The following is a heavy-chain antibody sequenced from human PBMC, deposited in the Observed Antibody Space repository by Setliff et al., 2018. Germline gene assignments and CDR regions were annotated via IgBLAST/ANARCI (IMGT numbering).Heavy chain of an antibody. CDR3: ARDVCMVRNRYYYDSSGYYYYYYYMDV. D-gene: IGHD3-22*01. CDR2: INSRSSTI. CDR1: GFTFSSYN. Sequence: GGSLRLSCAASGFTFSSYNMDWVRQAPGKGLEWVSYINSRSSTIFYADSVKGRFTTSRDNAKNSLYLQMNSLRAEDTAVYYCARDVCMVRNRYYYDSSGYYYYYYYMDVWGKGTTVTVSS. V-gene: IGHV3-48*04. J-gene: IGHJ6*03.